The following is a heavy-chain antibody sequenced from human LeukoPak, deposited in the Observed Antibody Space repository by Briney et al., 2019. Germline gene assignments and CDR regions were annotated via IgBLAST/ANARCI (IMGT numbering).Heavy chain of an antibody. CDR2: IDNYGSGT. J-gene: IGHJ4*02. V-gene: IGHV3-74*01. CDR3: ATVFDY. CDR1: GFTISSNW. Sequence: GGSQRLSCAVSGFTISSNWMHWVRQVPGKGLVWVSRIDNYGSGTSYADSVKGRFTISRDNAKNTVYLQMNSLRAEDTAVYYCATVFDYWGQGTLVTVSS.